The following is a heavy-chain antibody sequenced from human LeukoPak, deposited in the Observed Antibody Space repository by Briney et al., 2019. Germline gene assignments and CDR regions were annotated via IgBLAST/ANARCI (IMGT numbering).Heavy chain of an antibody. D-gene: IGHD2-2*01. Sequence: PVGSLRLSCAAPGFTFSSYAMHWVNPAPGKGLERVSYISSSSSTIYYADSVKGRFTISRDNAKNSLYLQMNSLRDEDTAVYYCARGPEVLSAAMFCWFDPWGQGTLVTVSS. J-gene: IGHJ5*02. V-gene: IGHV3-48*02. CDR3: ARGPEVLSAAMFCWFDP. CDR1: GFTFSSYA. CDR2: ISSSSSTI.